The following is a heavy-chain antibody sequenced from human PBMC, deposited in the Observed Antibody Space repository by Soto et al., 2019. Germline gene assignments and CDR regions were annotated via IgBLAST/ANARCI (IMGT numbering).Heavy chain of an antibody. CDR3: SRGVASLVDS. Sequence: QVQLVQSGAEVKKPGSSVRVSCTPSGGTFSSYTISWVRQATGQGLEWMGRLVPITGMTRYSQKFQGRLTITAVTSTTTAYLELSSLTSEDSAVYFCSRGVASLVDSWGQGTQVTVSS. V-gene: IGHV1-69*02. D-gene: IGHD2-15*01. CDR1: GGTFSSYT. CDR2: LVPITGMT. J-gene: IGHJ4*02.